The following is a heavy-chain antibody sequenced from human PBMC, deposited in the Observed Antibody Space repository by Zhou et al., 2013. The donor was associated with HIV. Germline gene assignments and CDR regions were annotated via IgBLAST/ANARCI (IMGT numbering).Heavy chain of an antibody. Sequence: QVQLVQSGAEVKKPGASVKVSCKASGYTFTGYYMHWVRQAPGQGLEWMGWINPNSGGTNYAQKFQGRVTMTRDTSISTAYMELSRLRSDDTAVYYCARDIVVVVAATPRAFDIWGQGDNGHRLF. D-gene: IGHD2-15*01. V-gene: IGHV1-2*02. J-gene: IGHJ3*02. CDR1: GYTFTGYY. CDR2: INPNSGGT. CDR3: ARDIVVVVAATPRAFDI.